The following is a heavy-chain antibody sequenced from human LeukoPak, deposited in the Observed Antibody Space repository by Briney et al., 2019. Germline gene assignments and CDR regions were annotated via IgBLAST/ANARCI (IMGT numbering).Heavy chain of an antibody. J-gene: IGHJ4*02. D-gene: IGHD1-26*01. V-gene: IGHV3-7*01. Sequence: PGGSLRLSCAASGFTFSSHWMSWVRQAPGQGLEWVANRNLDGNDKNYVDSVKGRFTISRDNAKNSLYLQMNGLSAEYTGMYSCVRSGCYFSKWGQGTMVTVSS. CDR2: RNLDGNDK. CDR1: GFTFSSHW. CDR3: VRSGCYFSK.